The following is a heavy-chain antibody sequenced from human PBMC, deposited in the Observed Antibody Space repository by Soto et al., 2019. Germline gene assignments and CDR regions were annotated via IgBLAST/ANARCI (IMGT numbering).Heavy chain of an antibody. D-gene: IGHD6-13*01. Sequence: GGSLRLFCAASGFTFSSYAMRWVRPAPGKGLEWVSAISGSGGSTYYADSVKGRFTISRDNSKNTLYLQMNSLRAEDTAVYYCAKTPTSSSWYTGYYYYYMDVWGKGTTVTVSS. CDR3: AKTPTSSSWYTGYYYYYMDV. J-gene: IGHJ6*03. CDR1: GFTFSSYA. V-gene: IGHV3-23*01. CDR2: ISGSGGST.